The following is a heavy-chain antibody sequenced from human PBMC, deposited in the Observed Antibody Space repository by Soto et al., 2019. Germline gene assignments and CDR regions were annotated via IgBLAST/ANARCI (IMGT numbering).Heavy chain of an antibody. Sequence: GGSLRLSCSASGFTFSSYAMHWVRQAPGKGLEYVSAISSNGGSTYYADSVKGRFTISRDNSKNTLYLQMSSLGAEDTAVYYCVKAAYDSSGYYYVKGYYYYGMDVWGQGTTVTVSS. CDR1: GFTFSSYA. CDR2: ISSNGGST. CDR3: VKAAYDSSGYYYVKGYYYYGMDV. J-gene: IGHJ6*02. V-gene: IGHV3-64D*06. D-gene: IGHD3-22*01.